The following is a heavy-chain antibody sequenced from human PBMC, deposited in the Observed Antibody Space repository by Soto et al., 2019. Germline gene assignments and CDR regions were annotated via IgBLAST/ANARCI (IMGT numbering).Heavy chain of an antibody. Sequence: PGGSLRLSCAASGFTFSSYAMSWVRQAPGKGLECVSGINGSGGSTYYADSVKGRFTISRDNLKNTLYLQMNSLRTEDTAVYYCAKDRRSSGMDVWGQGTTVTVSS. CDR2: INGSGGST. CDR1: GFTFSSYA. D-gene: IGHD1-26*01. J-gene: IGHJ6*01. CDR3: AKDRRSSGMDV. V-gene: IGHV3-23*01.